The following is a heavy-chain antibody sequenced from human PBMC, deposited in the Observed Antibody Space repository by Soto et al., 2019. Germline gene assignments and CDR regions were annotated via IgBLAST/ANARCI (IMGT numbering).Heavy chain of an antibody. V-gene: IGHV4-4*07. Sequence: ASETLSLTCSVSGGSMSKFYWSWIRKTAGKGLEWMGRVYATGTSDYNPSLRSRIAMSVDISKKTFSLRLRSVTAADTCVYYCVRDGSKTLRDCFDPWGQGILVTVSS. D-gene: IGHD4-17*01. CDR2: VYATGTS. J-gene: IGHJ5*02. CDR1: GGSMSKFY. CDR3: VRDGSKTLRDCFDP.